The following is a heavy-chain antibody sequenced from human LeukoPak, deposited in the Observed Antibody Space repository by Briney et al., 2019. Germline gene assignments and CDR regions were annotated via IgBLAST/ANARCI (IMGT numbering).Heavy chain of an antibody. CDR1: GGTFSSYA. CDR3: ARTGIAAAGSGEYSQH. CDR2: GIPIFGTA. V-gene: IGHV1-69*01. Sequence: SVKGSCKASGGTFSSYAISWVGQAPGQGLWWMGGGIPIFGTANYAQKFQGRVTITADESTSTAYMELSSLRSEDTAVYYCARTGIAAAGSGEYSQHWGQGTLVTVSS. J-gene: IGHJ1*01. D-gene: IGHD6-13*01.